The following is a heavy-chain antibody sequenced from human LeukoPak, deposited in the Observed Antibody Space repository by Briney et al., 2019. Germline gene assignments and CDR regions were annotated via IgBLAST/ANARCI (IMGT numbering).Heavy chain of an antibody. J-gene: IGHJ4*02. D-gene: IGHD7-27*01. Sequence: ASVKVSCKASGYTFTESFIHWVREAPGQGPEWMGRMNAKSGVTMYAQTLQDRVTMTRDTSISTAYMELSRLTYDDTALYYCARDLASTSNWEFDYWGQGTLVTVSS. CDR3: ARDLASTSNWEFDY. V-gene: IGHV1-2*06. CDR1: GYTFTESF. CDR2: MNAKSGVT.